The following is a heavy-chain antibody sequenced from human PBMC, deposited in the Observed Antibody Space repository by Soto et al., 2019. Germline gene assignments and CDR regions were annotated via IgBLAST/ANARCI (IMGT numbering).Heavy chain of an antibody. CDR1: GDSISTVDYF. V-gene: IGHV4-30-4*01. J-gene: IGHJ5*01. D-gene: IGHD2-15*01. Sequence: QVQLLESGPGLVKPSQTLSLTCSVSGDSISTVDYFWAWIRQPPGQALEYIGYIYRSATTYFNPSFESLHATSLHTSKSQFSLNVTSVTAVDTAVYFCARGRYCLTGRCFPNWFDSWGQGALVTVSS. CDR3: ARGRYCLTGRCFPNWFDS. CDR2: IYRSATT.